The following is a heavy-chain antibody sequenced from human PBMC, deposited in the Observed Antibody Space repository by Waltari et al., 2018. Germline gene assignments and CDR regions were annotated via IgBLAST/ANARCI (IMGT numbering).Heavy chain of an antibody. CDR2: IDPGESST. Sequence: EVQLVQSGAEVKKPGESLKISCQGSGYSFARYWIGWVRQMPGKGLEWMGIIDPGESSTKYSPAVQGQVTISVDTSISTAYLQWSSLKASDTAMYFCARQNIHSYGYGYFDYWGQGTLVTVSS. D-gene: IGHD5-18*01. V-gene: IGHV5-51*01. CDR1: GYSFARYW. CDR3: ARQNIHSYGYGYFDY. J-gene: IGHJ4*02.